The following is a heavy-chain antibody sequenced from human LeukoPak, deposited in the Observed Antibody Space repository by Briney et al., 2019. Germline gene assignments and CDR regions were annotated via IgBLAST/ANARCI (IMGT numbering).Heavy chain of an antibody. V-gene: IGHV5-51*01. CDR1: GYSFTSYW. Sequence: GESLKISCKGSGYSFTSYWIGWVRQMPGKGLERMGIIYPGDSDTRYSPSFQGQVTISADKSISTAYLQWSSLKASGTAMYYCARRRDSSGWYLEYWGQGTLVTVSS. CDR3: ARRRDSSGWYLEY. CDR2: IYPGDSDT. D-gene: IGHD6-19*01. J-gene: IGHJ4*02.